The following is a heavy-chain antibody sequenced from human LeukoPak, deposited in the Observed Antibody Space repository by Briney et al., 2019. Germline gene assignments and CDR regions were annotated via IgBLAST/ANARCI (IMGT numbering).Heavy chain of an antibody. CDR3: ARSDTSGWIY. D-gene: IGHD6-19*01. CDR1: GYSFPNFW. Sequence: GESLKISCKASGYSFPNFWIGWVRQTPGKGLEWMGVIYPGASDVRYSPSFQGQVTISADKSISTAYLQWSSLKASDTAMYYCARSDTSGWIYWGQGTLVTVSS. V-gene: IGHV5-51*01. CDR2: IYPGASDV. J-gene: IGHJ4*02.